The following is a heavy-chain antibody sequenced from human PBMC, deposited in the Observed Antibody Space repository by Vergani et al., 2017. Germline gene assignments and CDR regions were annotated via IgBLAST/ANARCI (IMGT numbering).Heavy chain of an antibody. D-gene: IGHD2-2*01. CDR1: GFTFSSYA. J-gene: IGHJ4*02. CDR2: ISGSGGST. V-gene: IGHV3-23*01. CDR3: AKSSSRDYPVRN. Sequence: EVQLLESGGGLVQPGGSLRLSCAASGFTFSSYAMSGVRQARGKGLEWVSAISGSGGSTYYADSVKGRFTISRDNSKNTLYLQMNSLRAEDTAVYYCAKSSSRDYPVRNWGQGTLVTVSS.